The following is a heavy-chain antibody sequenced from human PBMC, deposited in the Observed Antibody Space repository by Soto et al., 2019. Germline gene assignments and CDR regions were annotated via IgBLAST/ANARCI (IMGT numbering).Heavy chain of an antibody. D-gene: IGHD3-10*01. CDR1: GFTFSDYA. J-gene: IGHJ5*02. Sequence: EVQLLESGGGLVQPGGSLRLSCAASGFTFSDYAMGWVRQAPGKGLEWVSSISDSGGSTYYAEYVKGRFTISRDNSKNTLYLQMNSLRAEDTAVYYCAKDYGSGSYGPWGQGTPVTVSS. V-gene: IGHV3-23*01. CDR2: ISDSGGST. CDR3: AKDYGSGSYGP.